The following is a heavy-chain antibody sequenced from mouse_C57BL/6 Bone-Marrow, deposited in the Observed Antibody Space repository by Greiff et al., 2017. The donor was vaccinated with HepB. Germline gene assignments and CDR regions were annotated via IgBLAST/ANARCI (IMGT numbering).Heavy chain of an antibody. CDR3: ARYWLLRTWFAY. V-gene: IGHV1-80*01. CDR2: IYPGDGDT. CDR1: GYAFSSYW. J-gene: IGHJ3*01. Sequence: VQLQQSGAELVKPGASVKISCKDSGYAFSSYWMNWVKQRPGKGLEWIGQIYPGDGDTNYNGKFKGKATLTADKSSSTAYMQLSSLTSEDSAVYFCARYWLLRTWFAYWGQGTLVTVSA. D-gene: IGHD2-3*01.